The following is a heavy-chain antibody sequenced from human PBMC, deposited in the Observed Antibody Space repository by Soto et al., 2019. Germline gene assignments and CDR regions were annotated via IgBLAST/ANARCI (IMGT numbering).Heavy chain of an antibody. CDR3: ARGVGYCSGGSCSSANY. D-gene: IGHD2-15*01. J-gene: IGHJ4*02. Sequence: ASVKVSCKASGYTFTSYDINWVRQATGQGLEWMGWMNPNSGNTGYAQKFQGRVTMTRNTSISTAYMELSSLRSEDTAVYYCARGVGYCSGGSCSSANYWGQGTLVTVSS. CDR1: GYTFTSYD. CDR2: MNPNSGNT. V-gene: IGHV1-8*01.